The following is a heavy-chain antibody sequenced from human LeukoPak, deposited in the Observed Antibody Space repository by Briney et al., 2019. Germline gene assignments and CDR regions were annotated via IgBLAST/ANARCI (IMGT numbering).Heavy chain of an antibody. D-gene: IGHD3-3*01. CDR2: IKQDGSEK. CDR1: GFTFSSYW. V-gene: IGHV3-7*01. Sequence: PGGSLRPSRAASGFTFSSYWMSWVRQAPGKGLEWVANIKQDGSEKYYVDSVKGRFTISRDNAKNSLYLQMNSLRAEDTAVYYCARANRITIFGVVISWFDYWGQGTLVTVSS. CDR3: ARANRITIFGVVISWFDY. J-gene: IGHJ4*02.